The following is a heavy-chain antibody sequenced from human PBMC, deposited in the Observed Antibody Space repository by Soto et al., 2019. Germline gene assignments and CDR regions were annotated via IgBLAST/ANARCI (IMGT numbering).Heavy chain of an antibody. Sequence: QVQLVQSGPEVKEPGASLRVSCKASGYTFSSYAISWVRQAPGQGLEWMGWISAYNGNARYAEKLQGRVSMTTDTSTSTVYMEMRSLRSDDTAVYYCERHRHYYGSGTYHPFDYWGQGTLVTVSS. CDR2: ISAYNGNA. CDR1: GYTFSSYA. V-gene: IGHV1-18*01. D-gene: IGHD3-10*01. J-gene: IGHJ4*02. CDR3: ERHRHYYGSGTYHPFDY.